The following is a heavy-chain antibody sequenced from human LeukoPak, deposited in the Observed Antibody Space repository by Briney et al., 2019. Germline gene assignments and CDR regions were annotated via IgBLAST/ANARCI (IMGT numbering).Heavy chain of an antibody. Sequence: SETLSLTCTVSGGSISSYYWSWIRHPPQQGQEWVWNIYNSGNTNYSPSLESRVTISVDTSKNQFSLKLRSVTAGDTAVYYCARDRGYCSGGSCYSDGLFDYWGQGTLVTVSS. CDR1: GGSISSYY. CDR2: IYNSGNT. J-gene: IGHJ4*02. CDR3: ARDRGYCSGGSCYSDGLFDY. D-gene: IGHD2-15*01. V-gene: IGHV4-59*01.